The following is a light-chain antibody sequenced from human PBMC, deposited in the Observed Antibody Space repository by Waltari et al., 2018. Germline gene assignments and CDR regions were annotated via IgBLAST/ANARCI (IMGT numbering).Light chain of an antibody. CDR3: QEYYYTPRT. CDR2: WAS. J-gene: IGKJ1*01. Sequence: DLVMTQSPAPLALSLGQRATINCQSSQSVFFSSTNKNYLAWYQQKPGQPPRLLIYWASTRESGVPERFSGSGFGTDFTLTISSLQPEDVAIYYCQEYYYTPRTFGQGTRVELK. CDR1: QSVFFSSTNKNY. V-gene: IGKV4-1*01.